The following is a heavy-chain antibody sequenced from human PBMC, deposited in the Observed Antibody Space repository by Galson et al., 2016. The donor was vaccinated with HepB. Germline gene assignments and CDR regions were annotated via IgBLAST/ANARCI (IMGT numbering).Heavy chain of an antibody. CDR1: GFTFSNYN. CDR3: ARDEDTHSPYFDY. D-gene: IGHD5-18*01. Sequence: SLRLSCAASGFTFSNYNMNWVRQAPGKELEWVSSISSGSPYISYADSVKGRFSISRDNAKNSLFPHMNSLRAEDTALYYCARDEDTHSPYFDYWGQGTLVTVSS. V-gene: IGHV3-21*01. CDR2: ISSGSPYI. J-gene: IGHJ4*02.